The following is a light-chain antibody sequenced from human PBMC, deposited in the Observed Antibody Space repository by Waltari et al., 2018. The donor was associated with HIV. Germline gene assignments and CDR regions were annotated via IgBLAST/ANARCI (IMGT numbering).Light chain of an antibody. CDR2: DDK. J-gene: IGLJ1*01. Sequence: YVLTQPPSVSVAPGKTATITCGGNNIGDKHVHWYQQKSGQAPGLVIYDDKLRPSGIPARLSGSNSGDTATLTISGVEVGDEAEYYCQVFENSRDQAFGTGTKVTVL. CDR3: QVFENSRDQA. V-gene: IGLV3-21*01. CDR1: NIGDKH.